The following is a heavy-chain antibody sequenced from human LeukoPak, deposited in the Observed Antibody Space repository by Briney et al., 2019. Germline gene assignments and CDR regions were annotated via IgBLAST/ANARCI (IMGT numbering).Heavy chain of an antibody. CDR3: ARGPNHYDFWSGPAFDI. Sequence: KPSETLSLTCAVYGGSFSGYYWSWIRQPPGKGLEWIGEINHSGSTNYNPSLKSRVTISVDTSKNQFSLKLSSVTAADTAVYYCARGPNHYDFWSGPAFDIWGQGAMVTVSS. CDR2: INHSGST. CDR1: GGSFSGYY. J-gene: IGHJ3*02. D-gene: IGHD3-3*01. V-gene: IGHV4-34*01.